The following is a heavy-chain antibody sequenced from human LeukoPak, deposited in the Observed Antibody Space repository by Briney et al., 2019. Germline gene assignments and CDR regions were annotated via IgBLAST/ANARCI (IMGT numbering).Heavy chain of an antibody. J-gene: IGHJ3*02. V-gene: IGHV3-21*01. Sequence: GGSLRLSCAASGFTFSSYSMNWVRQAPGKGLEWVSSISSSSSYIYYADSVKGRFTISRDNAENSLYLQMNSLRAEDTAVYYCARPPRYCSSTSRYAGAGDDAFDIWGQGTMVTVSS. CDR2: ISSSSSYI. CDR1: GFTFSSYS. D-gene: IGHD2-2*01. CDR3: ARPPRYCSSTSRYAGAGDDAFDI.